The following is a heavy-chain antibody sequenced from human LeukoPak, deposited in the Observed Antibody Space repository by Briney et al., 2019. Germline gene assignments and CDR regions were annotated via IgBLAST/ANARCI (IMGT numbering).Heavy chain of an antibody. CDR1: GGSISSSSYY. J-gene: IGHJ4*02. Sequence: SETLSLTCTVSGGSISSSSYYWGWIRQPPGKGLEWIGSIYYSGSTYYNPSLKSRVTISVDTSKNQFSLKLSSVTAADTAVYYCARLRVVAAPDHWGQGTLVTVSS. CDR2: IYYSGST. V-gene: IGHV4-39*01. CDR3: ARLRVVAAPDH. D-gene: IGHD2-15*01.